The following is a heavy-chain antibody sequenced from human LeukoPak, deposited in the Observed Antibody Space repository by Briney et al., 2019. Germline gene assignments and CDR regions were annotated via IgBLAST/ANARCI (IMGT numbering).Heavy chain of an antibody. CDR1: GGSISSGGYY. V-gene: IGHV4-39*01. J-gene: IGHJ5*02. D-gene: IGHD2-2*01. Sequence: SETLSLTCTVSGGSISSGGYYWSWIRQHPGKGLEWIGSIYYSGSTYYNPSLKSRVTISVDTSKNQFSLKLSSVTAADTAVYYCARRLGYCSSTSCYSNRFDPWGQGTLVTVSS. CDR3: ARRLGYCSSTSCYSNRFDP. CDR2: IYYSGST.